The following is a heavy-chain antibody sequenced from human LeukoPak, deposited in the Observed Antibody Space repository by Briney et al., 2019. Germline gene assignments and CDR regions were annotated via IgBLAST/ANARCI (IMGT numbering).Heavy chain of an antibody. V-gene: IGHV5-51*01. CDR3: ATGTATTYYYYYYGMDV. Sequence: PGGSLRLSCKGSGYIFTSYWIGWVRRMPGKGLEWMGIIYPGDSDTRYSPSFQGQVTISAYKSISTAYLQWNSLKASDTAMYYCATGTATTYYYYYYGMDVWGQGTTVTVSS. J-gene: IGHJ6*02. CDR2: IYPGDSDT. D-gene: IGHD1-7*01. CDR1: GYIFTSYW.